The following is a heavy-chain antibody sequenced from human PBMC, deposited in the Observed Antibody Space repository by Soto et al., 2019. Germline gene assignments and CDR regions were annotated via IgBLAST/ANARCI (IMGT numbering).Heavy chain of an antibody. D-gene: IGHD2-15*01. CDR2: IDPSDSYT. Sequence: GESLKISCKGSGYSFTSYWISWVRQMPGKGLEWMGRIDPSDSYTNYSPSFQGHVTISADKSISTAYLQWSSLKASDTAMYYCARNFPCSGGSCSSVSYYYYGMDVWGQGTTVTVSS. CDR1: GYSFTSYW. V-gene: IGHV5-10-1*01. CDR3: ARNFPCSGGSCSSVSYYYYGMDV. J-gene: IGHJ6*02.